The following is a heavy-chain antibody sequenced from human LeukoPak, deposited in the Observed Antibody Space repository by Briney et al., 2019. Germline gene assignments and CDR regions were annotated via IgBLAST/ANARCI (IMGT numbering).Heavy chain of an antibody. CDR2: IYYSGST. J-gene: IGHJ6*03. D-gene: IGHD3-22*01. CDR1: GGSISSYY. Sequence: SETLSLTCTVSGGSISSYYWSWIRQPPGKGLEWIGNIYYSGSTNYNPSLKSRVTISVDTSRNQFSLKLSSVTAADTAVYYCTRGSIAYYYMDVWGKGTTVTISS. CDR3: TRGSIAYYYMDV. V-gene: IGHV4-59*01.